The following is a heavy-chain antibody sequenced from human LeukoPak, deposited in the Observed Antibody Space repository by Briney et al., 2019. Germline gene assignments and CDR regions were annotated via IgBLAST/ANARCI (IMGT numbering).Heavy chain of an antibody. D-gene: IGHD3-22*01. J-gene: IGHJ4*01. CDR2: MNIDGSEK. CDR1: GFTFSSYW. V-gene: IGHV3-7*01. CDR3: ARGPGSSGGAYVGDY. Sequence: GGSLRLSCAASGFTFSSYWMGWVRQAPGKRLEWVANMNIDGSEKYYADSVKGRFSISRDNGKSTLYLQMNSLRVEDTAVYYCARGPGSSGGAYVGDYWGRGTLVTVSS.